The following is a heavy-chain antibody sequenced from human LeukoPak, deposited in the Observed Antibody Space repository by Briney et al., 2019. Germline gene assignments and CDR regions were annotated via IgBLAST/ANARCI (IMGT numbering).Heavy chain of an antibody. CDR2: IIPILGIA. D-gene: IGHD3-3*01. Sequence: SVKVSCKASGGTFSSYTISWVRPAPGQGLEWMGRIIPILGIANYAQKFQGRVTITADKSTSTAYMELSSLRSEDTAVYYCARGQELRFLEWLSPGAFDIWGQGTMVTVSS. CDR1: GGTFSSYT. J-gene: IGHJ3*02. V-gene: IGHV1-69*02. CDR3: ARGQELRFLEWLSPGAFDI.